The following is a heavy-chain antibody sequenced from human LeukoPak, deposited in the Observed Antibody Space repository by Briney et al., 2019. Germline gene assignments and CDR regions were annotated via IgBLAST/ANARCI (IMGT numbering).Heavy chain of an antibody. CDR1: GYTXTGYY. CDR3: VRGLVGTSEDY. J-gene: IGHJ4*02. D-gene: IGHD1-26*01. Sequence: ASVKVSCKASGYTXTGYYIHWVRQAPGQGLEWLGWINPNSGGTKDAQKFQGRVTMTRDTSISTASMELSSLRSDDTAVYYCVRGLVGTSEDYWGQGTLVTVSS. CDR2: INPNSGGT. V-gene: IGHV1-2*02.